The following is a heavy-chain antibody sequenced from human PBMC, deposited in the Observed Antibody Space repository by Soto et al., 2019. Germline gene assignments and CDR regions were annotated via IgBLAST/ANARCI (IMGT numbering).Heavy chain of an antibody. D-gene: IGHD1-1*01. CDR3: ARDPGTGAALRAYHFDY. CDR1: GYTFSSHD. V-gene: IGHV1-8*01. J-gene: IGHJ4*02. Sequence: ASVKVSCKASGYTFSSHDINWVRQATGQGLEWMGWLNPHRGSTAYAQKFQGRVTITRDTSANTAYMELSSLRSEDTSVYYCARDPGTGAALRAYHFDYWGQGTLVTVSS. CDR2: LNPHRGST.